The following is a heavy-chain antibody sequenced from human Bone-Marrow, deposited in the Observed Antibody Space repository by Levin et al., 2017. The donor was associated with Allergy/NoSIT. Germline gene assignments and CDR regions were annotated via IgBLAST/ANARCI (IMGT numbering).Heavy chain of an antibody. Sequence: SETLSLTCTVFGGPISTYYWSWIRQPAGKGLEWIGRLYTSRSTNYNPSLKSRVTMSVDTSKNQFSLKLSSVTAADTAVYYCARDSIYSLVDPWGQGILVTVSS. V-gene: IGHV4-4*07. CDR3: ARDSIYSLVDP. D-gene: IGHD4-11*01. CDR1: GGPISTYY. CDR2: LYTSRST. J-gene: IGHJ5*02.